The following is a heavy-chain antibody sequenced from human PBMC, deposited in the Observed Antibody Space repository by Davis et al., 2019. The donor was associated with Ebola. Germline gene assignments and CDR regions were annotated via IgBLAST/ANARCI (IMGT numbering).Heavy chain of an antibody. Sequence: MPSETLSLTCTVSGGSISSSSYYWGWIRQPPGKGLEWIGEINHSGSTNYNPSLKSRVTISVDTSKNQFSLKLSSVTAADTAVYYCARGGAVVDPWGQGTLVTVSS. D-gene: IGHD6-19*01. V-gene: IGHV4-39*07. J-gene: IGHJ5*02. CDR2: INHSGST. CDR3: ARGGAVVDP. CDR1: GGSISSSSYY.